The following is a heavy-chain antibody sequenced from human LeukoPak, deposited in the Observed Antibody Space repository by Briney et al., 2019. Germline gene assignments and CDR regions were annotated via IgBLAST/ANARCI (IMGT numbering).Heavy chain of an antibody. D-gene: IGHD2-21*02. CDR1: GFTFSSYG. CDR3: ARDAYCGGDCYSGYYYGMDV. V-gene: IGHV3-33*08. CDR2: IWYDGSNK. J-gene: IGHJ6*02. Sequence: GGSLRLSCAASGFTFSSYGMHWVRQAPGKGLEWVAVIWYDGSNKYYADSVKGRFTISRGNSKNTLYLQMNSLRAEDTAVYYCARDAYCGGDCYSGYYYGMDVWGQGTTVTVSS.